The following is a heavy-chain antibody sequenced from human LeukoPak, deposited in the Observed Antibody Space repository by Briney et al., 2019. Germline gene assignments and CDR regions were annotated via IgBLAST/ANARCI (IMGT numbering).Heavy chain of an antibody. CDR3: ARAELWFGELGGYYYYGMDV. CDR2: ISYDGSNK. Sequence: GGSLRLSCAASGFTFSSYAMHWVRRAPGKGLEWVAVISYDGSNKYYADSVKGRFTISRDNSKNTLYLQMNSLRAEDTAVYYCARAELWFGELGGYYYYGMDVWGKGTTVTVSS. J-gene: IGHJ6*04. V-gene: IGHV3-30*04. CDR1: GFTFSSYA. D-gene: IGHD3-10*01.